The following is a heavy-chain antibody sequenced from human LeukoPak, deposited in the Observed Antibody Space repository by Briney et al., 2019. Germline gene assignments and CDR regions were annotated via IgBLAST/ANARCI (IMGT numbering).Heavy chain of an antibody. CDR1: GYTFTSYG. V-gene: IGHV1-18*01. CDR2: ISAYNGNT. CDR3: ARVFLELGAFDI. D-gene: IGHD1-7*01. Sequence: ASVKVSCKASGYTFTSYGISWGRQAPGQGLEWMGFISAYNGNTNYSQKLQGRGTMNTDTSTSTAYMELRSLRSDDTAVYYCARVFLELGAFDIWGQGTMVTVSS. J-gene: IGHJ3*02.